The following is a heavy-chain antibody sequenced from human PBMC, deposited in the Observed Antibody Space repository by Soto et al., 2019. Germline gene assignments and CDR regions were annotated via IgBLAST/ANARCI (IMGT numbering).Heavy chain of an antibody. CDR2: IRSSARTT. J-gene: IGHJ6*02. V-gene: IGHV3-11*01. CDR3: ARGHNYYYTLDV. CDR1: GFTFSDYY. Sequence: GGSLRFSCAASGFTFSDYYMHWIRQAPGKGLEWISSIRSSARTTYYADSVKGRFTISRDNAKNSLYLQMNSLRAEDTAVYYCARGHNYYYTLDVWGQGTTVTVSS.